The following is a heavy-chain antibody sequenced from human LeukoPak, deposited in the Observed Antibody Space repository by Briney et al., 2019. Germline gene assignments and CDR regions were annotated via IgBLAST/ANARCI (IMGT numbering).Heavy chain of an antibody. CDR3: AKRDCSGGSCHKFDYYYYMDV. CDR1: GFTFSSYG. Sequence: GGSLRLSCAASGFTFSSYGMSWVRQAPGKGLEWVSAISGSGGSTYYADSVKGRFTISRDNSKNTLYLQVNSLRAEDTAVYYCAKRDCSGGSCHKFDYYYYMDVWGKGTTVTVSS. D-gene: IGHD2-15*01. V-gene: IGHV3-23*01. J-gene: IGHJ6*03. CDR2: ISGSGGST.